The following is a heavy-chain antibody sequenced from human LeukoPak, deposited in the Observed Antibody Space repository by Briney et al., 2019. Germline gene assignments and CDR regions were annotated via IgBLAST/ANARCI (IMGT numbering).Heavy chain of an antibody. CDR1: GGSISSGDYY. CDR2: IYYSGST. J-gene: IGHJ4*02. CDR3: VRDRGGGNFDY. D-gene: IGHD2-15*01. Sequence: PSETLSLTCTVSGGSISSGDYYWSWIRQSPGKGLEWIGYIYYSGSTYYNPSLKSRVTISVDTSKNQFSLRLTSVTAADTAVYYCVRDRGGGNFDYWGQGTLVTVSS. V-gene: IGHV4-30-4*01.